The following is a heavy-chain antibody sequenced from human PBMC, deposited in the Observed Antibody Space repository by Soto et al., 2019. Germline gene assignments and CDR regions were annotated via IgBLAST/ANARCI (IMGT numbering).Heavy chain of an antibody. V-gene: IGHV3-15*07. CDR1: GLIFSNYK. CDR2: IKSKSDGGTT. Sequence: GGSLRLSCAASGLIFSNYKMHWVRQAPGKGLEWVGRIKSKSDGGTTDYAAPVKGTFTISRDDSKNTLYLQMNSLKTEDTAVYYCTTDGRTGPDYWGLGTLVTVSS. CDR3: TTDGRTGPDY. J-gene: IGHJ4*02.